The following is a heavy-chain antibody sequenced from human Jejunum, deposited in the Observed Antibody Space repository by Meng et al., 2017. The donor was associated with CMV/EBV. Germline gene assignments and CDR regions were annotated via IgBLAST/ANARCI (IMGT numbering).Heavy chain of an antibody. CDR3: AHFVGGYYPSRPDY. J-gene: IGHJ4*02. CDR1: GLSSISSGVG. V-gene: IGHV2-5*02. D-gene: IGHD1-26*01. CDR2: IYWDDDK. Sequence: QITFKESGPTMVKPTQTLTVTCAFSGLSSISSGVGVGWIRQPPGKALEWLALIYWDDDKRYSPSLRSRLTITKDTSKNEVVLTMTNMDPVDTGTYYCAHFVGGYYPSRPDYWGQGTLVTVSS.